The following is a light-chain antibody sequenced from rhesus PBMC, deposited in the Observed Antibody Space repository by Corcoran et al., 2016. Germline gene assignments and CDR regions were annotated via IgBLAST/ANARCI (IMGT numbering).Light chain of an antibody. V-gene: IGKV1-74*01. CDR1: ENVNNY. CDR2: KAS. Sequence: DIQMTQSPSSLSASVGDRVTITCRASENVNNYLNWYQQKPGKAPKLLIYKASTLQSGGPSRFSGSGSGTDYTFTIRSLQPEDVATYYCQDGYGTPRTFGQGTKVEIK. J-gene: IGKJ1*01. CDR3: QDGYGTPRT.